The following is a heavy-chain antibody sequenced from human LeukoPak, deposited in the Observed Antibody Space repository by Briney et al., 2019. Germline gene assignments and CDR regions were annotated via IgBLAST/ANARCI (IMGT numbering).Heavy chain of an antibody. CDR3: ARLDHSGSYLSPFDY. CDR1: GYTFTGYY. D-gene: IGHD1-26*01. J-gene: IGHJ4*02. CDR2: INPNSGGT. Sequence: ASVKVSCKASGYTFTGYYMHWVRQAPGQGLEWMGWINPNSGGTNYAQKFQGRVTMTRDTSISTAYMELSRLRSDDTAVYYCARLDHSGSYLSPFDYWGREPWSPSPQ. V-gene: IGHV1-2*02.